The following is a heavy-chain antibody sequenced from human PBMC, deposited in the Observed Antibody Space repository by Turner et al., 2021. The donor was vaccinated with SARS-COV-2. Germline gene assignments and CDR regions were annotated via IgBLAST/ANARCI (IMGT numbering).Heavy chain of an antibody. J-gene: IGHJ3*02. V-gene: IGHV3-21*01. D-gene: IGHD3-22*01. CDR2: ISSSSSYI. CDR1: GFNFSCYS. CDR3: ARSRGHYYDSSGYYPDAFDI. Sequence: EVHMVESGGGLGKPGGSLGVSCAASGFNFSCYSMNWVRQAAGKVLQGVSSISSSSSYIYYADSVKGRFTISRDNAKNSLYLQVNSLRAEDTAVYYCARSRGHYYDSSGYYPDAFDIWGQGTMVTVSS.